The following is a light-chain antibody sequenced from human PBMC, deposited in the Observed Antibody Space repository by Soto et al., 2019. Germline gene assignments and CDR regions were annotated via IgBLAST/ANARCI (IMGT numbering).Light chain of an antibody. CDR3: QQYSSYSLPT. J-gene: IGKJ5*01. Sequence: DIQLTQSPSFLSASVGDRVTITCRASQGISNYLAWYQQKPGTAPKLLIYAASTLQSGVPSRFSGSGSGTEFTLTITSLQPDDFATYFCQQYSSYSLPTFGQGTRLEIK. CDR1: QGISNY. V-gene: IGKV1-9*01. CDR2: AAS.